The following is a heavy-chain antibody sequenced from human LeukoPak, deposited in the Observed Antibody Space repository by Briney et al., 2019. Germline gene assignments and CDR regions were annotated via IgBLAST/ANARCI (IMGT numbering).Heavy chain of an antibody. CDR1: GGSFSGYY. CDR3: AAYSYGYLYYFDY. Sequence: SETLSLTCAVYGGSFSGYYWSWIRQPPGKGLEWIGENNHSGSTNYNPSLKSRVTISVDTSKNQFSLKLSSVTAADTAVYYCAAYSYGYLYYFDYWGQGTLVTVSS. CDR2: NNHSGST. D-gene: IGHD5-18*01. J-gene: IGHJ4*02. V-gene: IGHV4-34*01.